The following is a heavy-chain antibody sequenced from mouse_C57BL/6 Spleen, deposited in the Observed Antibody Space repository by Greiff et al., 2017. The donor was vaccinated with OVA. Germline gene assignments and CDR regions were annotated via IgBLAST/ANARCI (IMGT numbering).Heavy chain of an antibody. CDR3: AREGKKITTVVADWYFDV. CDR2: IDPNSGGT. J-gene: IGHJ1*03. Sequence: QVQLQQPGAELVKPGASVKLSCKASGYTFTSYWMHWVKQRTGRGLEWIGRIDPNSGGTKYNEKFKSKATLTVDKPSSTAYMQLSSLTSEDSAVYYCAREGKKITTVVADWYFDVWGTGTTVTVSS. D-gene: IGHD1-1*01. CDR1: GYTFTSYW. V-gene: IGHV1-72*01.